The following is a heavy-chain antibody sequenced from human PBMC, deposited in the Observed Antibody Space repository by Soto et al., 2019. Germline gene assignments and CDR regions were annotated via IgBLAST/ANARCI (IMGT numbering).Heavy chain of an antibody. V-gene: IGHV4-34*01. CDR1: GGSFSGYY. CDR2: INHSGST. J-gene: IGHJ5*02. D-gene: IGHD6-13*01. Sequence: PSETLSLTCAVYGGSFSGYYGSWIRQPPGKGLEWIGEINHSGSTNYNPSLKSRVTIPVDTSKNQFSLKLSSVTAADTAVYYCATSIAAAGTGWFDPWGQGTLVTVSS. CDR3: ATSIAAAGTGWFDP.